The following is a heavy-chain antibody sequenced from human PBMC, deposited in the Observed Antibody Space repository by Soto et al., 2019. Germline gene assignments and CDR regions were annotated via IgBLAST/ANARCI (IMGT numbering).Heavy chain of an antibody. CDR1: WFTFFRHG. Sequence: ASVKVFLKGSWFTFFRHGISWVGQAPGQRVEWMGWISAYNGNTNYAQKLQGRVTMTTDTSTSTAYMELRSLRSDGTAVYYCARSELGYCSGGSCGWFDPWGQGTLVTVSS. CDR2: ISAYNGNT. CDR3: ARSELGYCSGGSCGWFDP. D-gene: IGHD2-15*01. J-gene: IGHJ5*02. V-gene: IGHV1-18*01.